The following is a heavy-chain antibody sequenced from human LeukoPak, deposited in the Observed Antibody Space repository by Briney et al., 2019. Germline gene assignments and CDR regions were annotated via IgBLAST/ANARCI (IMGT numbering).Heavy chain of an antibody. Sequence: PSETLSLTCTVSGGSISSSSYYWGWIRQPPGKGLEWIGSIYYSGSTYYNPSLKSRVTISVDTSKNQFSLKLSSATAADTAVYYCARQETAFLDYWGQGTLATVSS. V-gene: IGHV4-39*01. CDR3: ARQETAFLDY. CDR2: IYYSGST. J-gene: IGHJ4*02. CDR1: GGSISSSSYY.